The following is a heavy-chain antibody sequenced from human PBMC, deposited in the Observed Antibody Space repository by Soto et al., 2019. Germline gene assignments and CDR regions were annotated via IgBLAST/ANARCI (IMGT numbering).Heavy chain of an antibody. CDR3: ATVALRYFDWPSREWFDP. D-gene: IGHD3-9*01. J-gene: IGHJ5*02. V-gene: IGHV1-69*13. CDR2: IIPIFGTA. CDR1: GGTFSSYA. Sequence: SVKVSCKASGGTFSSYAISWVRQAPGQGLEWMGGIIPIFGTANYAHKFQGRVTITADESTSNDYMEMSSLRSEDTAVYYCATVALRYFDWPSREWFDPWGQGTLVTVSA.